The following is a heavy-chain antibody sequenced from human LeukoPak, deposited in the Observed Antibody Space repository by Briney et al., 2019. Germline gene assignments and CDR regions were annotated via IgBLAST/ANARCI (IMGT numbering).Heavy chain of an antibody. CDR2: IYSSGST. V-gene: IGHV4-59*01. D-gene: IGHD5-18*01. Sequence: PSETLSLTCTVSGGXISSYYCSWIRQPPGKGLEWTGYIYSSGSTNYNPSLKSRVTISVDTSNNQFSLKLSSVTAADTAVYYCARGHSYGYGWFDPWGQGTLVTVSS. CDR1: GGXISSYY. CDR3: ARGHSYGYGWFDP. J-gene: IGHJ5*02.